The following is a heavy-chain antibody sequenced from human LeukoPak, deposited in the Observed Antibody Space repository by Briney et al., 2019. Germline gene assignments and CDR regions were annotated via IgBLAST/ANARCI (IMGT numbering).Heavy chain of an antibody. CDR1: GGTFSSYA. CDR2: IIPISGTA. D-gene: IGHD6-19*01. J-gene: IGHJ4*02. V-gene: IGHV1-69*13. CDR3: ARVLLGSGWSN. Sequence: SVKVSCKASGGTFSSYAISWVRQAPGQGLEWMGGIIPISGTANYVQKFQGRVTISADESTSIAYMELSSLTSEDTAVYYCARVLLGSGWSNWGQGTLVTVSS.